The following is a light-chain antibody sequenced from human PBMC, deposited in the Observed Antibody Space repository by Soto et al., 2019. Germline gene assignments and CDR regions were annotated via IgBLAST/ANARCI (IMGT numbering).Light chain of an antibody. CDR2: GPS. CDR3: QQFQSSLRT. J-gene: IGKJ1*01. Sequence: IVLTQSPGTLSLSPGETATLSCRASESLSPHSIAWYQQKPGQAPGLLIYGPSGRATGIPDRISGSGFGTDFTLTISGLKPEDFAMYYCQQFQSSLRTFGQGTKVEV. V-gene: IGKV3-20*01. CDR1: ESLSPHS.